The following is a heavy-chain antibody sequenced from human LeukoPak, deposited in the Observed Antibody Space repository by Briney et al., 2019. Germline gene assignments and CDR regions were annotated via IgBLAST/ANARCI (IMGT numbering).Heavy chain of an antibody. CDR1: GFTFSSYS. CDR2: ISSSSSYI. Sequence: GGSLRLSCAASGFTFSSYSMNWVRQAPGKGLEWVSSISSSSSYIYYADSVKGRFTISRDNAKNSLYLQMNSLRAEDTAVYYCARGLGWLLSLYYFDYWGQGTLVTVSS. D-gene: IGHD3-3*01. J-gene: IGHJ4*02. V-gene: IGHV3-21*01. CDR3: ARGLGWLLSLYYFDY.